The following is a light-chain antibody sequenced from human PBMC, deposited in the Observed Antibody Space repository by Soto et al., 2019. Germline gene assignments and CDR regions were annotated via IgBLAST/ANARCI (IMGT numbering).Light chain of an antibody. J-gene: IGLJ2*01. Sequence: QSVLAQPPSASGTPGQRVTISCSGSSSNIGGNTVSWYQQLPGTAPKLLIYSNNQRPSGVPDRFSGSKSGTSASLAISGLQYEDEADYYCAAWDATLNGPVFGGGTKLTVL. V-gene: IGLV1-44*01. CDR3: AAWDATLNGPV. CDR2: SNN. CDR1: SSNIGGNT.